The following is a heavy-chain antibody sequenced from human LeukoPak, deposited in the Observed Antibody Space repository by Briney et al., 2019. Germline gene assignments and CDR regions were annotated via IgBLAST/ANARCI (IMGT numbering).Heavy chain of an antibody. Sequence: SETLSLTCAVYGGSFSGYYWSWIRQPPGKGLEWIGEINHSGSTNYNPSLKSRVTISVDTSKNQFSLKLSSVTAADTAVYYCARALGTVVVPAAILYWYFDLWGRGTLVTVSS. CDR2: INHSGST. CDR1: GGSFSGYY. D-gene: IGHD2-2*03. J-gene: IGHJ2*01. V-gene: IGHV4-34*01. CDR3: ARALGTVVVPAAILYWYFDL.